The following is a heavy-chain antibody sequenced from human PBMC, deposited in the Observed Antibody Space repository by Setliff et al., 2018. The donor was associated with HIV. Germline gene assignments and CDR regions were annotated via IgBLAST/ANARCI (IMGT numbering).Heavy chain of an antibody. CDR3: AREWLQHTGDDAFDV. Sequence: TLSLTCTVSDDSISSYYWSWIRQPPGKGLEWIGYIYYTGTTKYNPSLKSRVTISIDTSKNQFSLKLTSVTAADTAVYYCAREWLQHTGDDAFDVWGQGTMVTVSS. CDR1: DDSISSYY. CDR2: IYYTGTT. V-gene: IGHV4-59*01. D-gene: IGHD5-12*01. J-gene: IGHJ3*01.